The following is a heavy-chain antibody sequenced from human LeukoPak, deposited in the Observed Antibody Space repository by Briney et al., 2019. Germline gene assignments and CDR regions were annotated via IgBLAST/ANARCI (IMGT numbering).Heavy chain of an antibody. CDR1: GFTFSSYA. CDR2: ISYDGSNK. CDR3: ARAEDTAMVLVDY. D-gene: IGHD5-18*01. Sequence: GGSLRLSCAASGFTFSSYAMHWVRQAPGKGLEWVAVISYDGSNKYYADSVKGRFTISRDNSKNTLYLQMNSLRAEDTAVYYCARAEDTAMVLVDYWGQGTLVTVSS. J-gene: IGHJ4*02. V-gene: IGHV3-30-3*01.